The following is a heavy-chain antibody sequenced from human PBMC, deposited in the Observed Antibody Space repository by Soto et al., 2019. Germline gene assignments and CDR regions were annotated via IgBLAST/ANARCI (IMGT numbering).Heavy chain of an antibody. CDR1: GFTVTDTW. CDR2: IKNNRDGGTT. V-gene: IGHV3-15*01. D-gene: IGHD2-21*01. J-gene: IGHJ4*02. CDR3: VTGTHWFAKGVIY. Sequence: PGGSLRLSCAASGFTVTDTWVTWFRQAPGKGLEWVGHIKNNRDGGTTDYAAPVKDRFAIWREDSKNTVYLQLNSLNTEDTAVYYCVTGTHWFAKGVIYWGEGT.